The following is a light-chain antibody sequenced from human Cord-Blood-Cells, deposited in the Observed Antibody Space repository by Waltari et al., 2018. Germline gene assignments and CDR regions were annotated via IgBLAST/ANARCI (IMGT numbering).Light chain of an antibody. CDR3: QQSYSTPLT. CDR1: QSISSY. CDR2: AAS. Sequence: DIQMTQSPSSLSASVGDSVNITCRASQSISSYLNWYQQKPGKAPKLLIYAASSLHSGVPSRFSGSGSGTDFTLTISSLQPEDFATYDCQQSYSTPLTFGGGTKVEIK. V-gene: IGKV1-39*01. J-gene: IGKJ4*01.